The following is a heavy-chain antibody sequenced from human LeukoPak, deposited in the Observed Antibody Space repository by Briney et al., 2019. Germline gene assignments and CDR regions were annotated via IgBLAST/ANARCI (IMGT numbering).Heavy chain of an antibody. CDR3: AREGGRNRYCSSTSCYLWFDP. CDR1: GYAFTGYY. V-gene: IGHV1-2*02. Sequence: ASVKVSCKASGYAFTGYYMHWVRQAPGQGLEWMGWINPNSGGTDYAQKFQGRVTMTRDTSISTAYMGLSRLRSDDTAVYYCAREGGRNRYCSSTSCYLWFDPWGQGTLVTVYS. J-gene: IGHJ5*02. CDR2: INPNSGGT. D-gene: IGHD2-2*01.